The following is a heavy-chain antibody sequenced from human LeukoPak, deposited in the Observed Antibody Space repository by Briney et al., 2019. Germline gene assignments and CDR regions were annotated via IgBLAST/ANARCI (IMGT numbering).Heavy chain of an antibody. CDR1: GFNFGNYW. CDR3: ARDGRARFGETFYYYYYYMDV. D-gene: IGHD3-10*01. Sequence: PGGSLRLSCACSGFNFGNYWMSWVRQTPGKGLEWVANIKQDGNEKFYVDSVRGRFNIFRENAKNSLYLQMNSLRAEDTAVHYCARDGRARFGETFYYYYYYMDVWGKGTTVTVSS. J-gene: IGHJ6*03. V-gene: IGHV3-7*01. CDR2: IKQDGNEK.